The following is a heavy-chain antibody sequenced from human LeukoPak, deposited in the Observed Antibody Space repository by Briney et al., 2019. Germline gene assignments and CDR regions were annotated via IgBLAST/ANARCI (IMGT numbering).Heavy chain of an antibody. J-gene: IGHJ4*02. CDR2: IYYSGST. CDR3: ARGRWSSGWFDY. CDR1: GGSISSHY. Sequence: SETLSLTCTVSGGSISSHYWNWIRQPPGKGLEWIGYIYYSGSTNYNPSLKSRVTISVDTSKNQFSLKLSSVTAADTAVYYCARGRWSSGWFDYWGQGTLVTVSS. D-gene: IGHD6-19*01. V-gene: IGHV4-59*11.